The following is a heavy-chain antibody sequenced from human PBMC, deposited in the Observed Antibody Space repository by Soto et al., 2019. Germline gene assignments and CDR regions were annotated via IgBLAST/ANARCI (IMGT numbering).Heavy chain of an antibody. Sequence: SETLSVTCAVYDESLSGYYYTWTRQPPGKGLEWIGEIHPSGSTHYNPSLKTRVTLSQDTSKKQLSLNLISVTAADTAVYYCSRGIDAYKGGRTWGQGTLVTVS. J-gene: IGHJ5*02. CDR1: DESLSGYY. D-gene: IGHD1-1*01. CDR3: SRGIDAYKGGRT. CDR2: IHPSGST. V-gene: IGHV4-34*01.